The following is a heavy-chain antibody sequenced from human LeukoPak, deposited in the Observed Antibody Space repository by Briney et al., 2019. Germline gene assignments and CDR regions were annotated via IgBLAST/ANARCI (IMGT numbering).Heavy chain of an antibody. CDR2: INPEKRDT. V-gene: IGHV1-2*02. D-gene: IGHD5-12*01. Sequence: ASVKVSCKASGYTFTGYAIHWVRQAPGQGLEWMGWINPEKRDTGYAHKFQGRVTMTSDTSISTAYMELSSLRSDDTAVYYCAKKVRGPSHPLDFWGQGSLVTVSS. CDR1: GYTFTGYA. CDR3: AKKVRGPSHPLDF. J-gene: IGHJ4*02.